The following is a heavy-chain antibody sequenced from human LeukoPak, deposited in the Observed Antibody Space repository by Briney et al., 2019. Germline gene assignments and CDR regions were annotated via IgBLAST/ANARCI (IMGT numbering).Heavy chain of an antibody. Sequence: SETLSLTCAVYGGSFSSYYWSWIRQPPGKGLEWIGYIYYSGSTNYNPSLKSRVTISVDTSKNQFSLKLSSVTAADTAVYYCARDDGLGGSYDYWGQGTLVTVSS. CDR3: ARDDGLGGSYDY. CDR1: GGSFSSYY. CDR2: IYYSGST. J-gene: IGHJ4*02. D-gene: IGHD1-26*01. V-gene: IGHV4-59*01.